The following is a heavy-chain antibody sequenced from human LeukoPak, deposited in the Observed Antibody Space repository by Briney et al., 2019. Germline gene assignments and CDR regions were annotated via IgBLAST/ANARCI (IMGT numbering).Heavy chain of an antibody. CDR1: EFTFSNHW. V-gene: IGHV3-23*01. J-gene: IGHJ4*02. CDR2: ISPSGTNT. Sequence: GGSLRLSCAASEFTFSNHWMSWVRQVPGKGLEWVSAISPSGTNTYYADSVRGRFTISRDNSKNTQFLQMNSLSAEDTAMYYCAKEIGRTDTAMEDWGQGTLVTVSS. D-gene: IGHD5-18*01. CDR3: AKEIGRTDTAMED.